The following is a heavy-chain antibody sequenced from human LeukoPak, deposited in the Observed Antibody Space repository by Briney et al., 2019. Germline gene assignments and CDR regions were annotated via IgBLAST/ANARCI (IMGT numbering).Heavy chain of an antibody. CDR1: GGTFSSYA. CDR3: ARGPITTRSHFHY. J-gene: IGHJ4*02. D-gene: IGHD3-22*01. CDR2: IIPIFATA. Sequence: ASVKVSCTASGGTFSSYAISWVRQAPGQGLEWMGGIIPIFATANYAQKFQGRVTITADESTSTAYMELSSLRSEDTAVYYCARGPITTRSHFHYWGQGTLVTVSS. V-gene: IGHV1-69*01.